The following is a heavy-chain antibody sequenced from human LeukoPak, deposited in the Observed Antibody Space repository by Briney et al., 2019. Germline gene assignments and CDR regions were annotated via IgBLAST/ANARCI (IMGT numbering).Heavy chain of an antibody. CDR3: AREVVAAAGVDY. Sequence: KSSETLSLTCAVSGGSISSYYWSWIRQPPGKGLEWIGYIHYRGSTNYNPSLKSRVAISIDTSKKQFSLKLSSVTAADTAVYYCAREVVAAAGVDYWGQGTLVTVSS. J-gene: IGHJ4*02. CDR1: GGSISSYY. D-gene: IGHD6-13*01. V-gene: IGHV4-59*12. CDR2: IHYRGST.